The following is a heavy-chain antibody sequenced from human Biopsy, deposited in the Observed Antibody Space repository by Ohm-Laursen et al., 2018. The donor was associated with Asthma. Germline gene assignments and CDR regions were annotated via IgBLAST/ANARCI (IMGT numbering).Heavy chain of an antibody. CDR1: GFTFSTYG. CDR2: ISYDGFNK. J-gene: IGHJ4*02. D-gene: IGHD1-26*01. V-gene: IGHV3-30*18. CDR3: AKEVFPGWELRRGPDY. Sequence: SSLRLSCSASGFTFSTYGMHWVRQAPGKGLEWVAVISYDGFNKDYGDSVKGRFTISRDNSRNTLHLEMNSLRAEDTAVYFCAKEVFPGWELRRGPDYWGQGTLVTVSS.